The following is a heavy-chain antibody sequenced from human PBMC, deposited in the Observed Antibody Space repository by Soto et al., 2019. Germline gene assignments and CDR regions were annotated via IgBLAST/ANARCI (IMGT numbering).Heavy chain of an antibody. Sequence: QVQLQQWGAGLLKPSETLSLTCAVYGGSFSGYYWSWIRQPPGKGLEWIGEINHSGSTNYNPSLKSRGTISVDTSKNQFSLQLSSVTAADTAVYYCAREGVAPEEDYWGQGTLVTVSS. CDR2: INHSGST. CDR3: AREGVAPEEDY. D-gene: IGHD2-21*01. J-gene: IGHJ4*02. CDR1: GGSFSGYY. V-gene: IGHV4-34*01.